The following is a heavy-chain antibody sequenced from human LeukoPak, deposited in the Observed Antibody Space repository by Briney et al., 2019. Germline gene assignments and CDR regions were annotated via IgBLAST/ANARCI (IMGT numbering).Heavy chain of an antibody. J-gene: IGHJ2*01. D-gene: IGHD4-23*01. CDR1: GFTFSSYA. V-gene: IGHV3-23*01. CDR2: ISGSGGST. CDR3: AKDRAGPTVEVDWYFDL. Sequence: GGSLRLSCAASGFTFSSYAMSWVRQAPGKGLEWVSAISGSGGSTYYADSVKGRFTISRDNSKNTLYLQMNSLRAEDTAVYYCAKDRAGPTVEVDWYFDLWGRGTLVTVSS.